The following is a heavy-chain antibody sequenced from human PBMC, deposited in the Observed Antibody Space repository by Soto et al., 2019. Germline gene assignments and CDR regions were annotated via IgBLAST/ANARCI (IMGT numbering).Heavy chain of an antibody. D-gene: IGHD2-2*01. J-gene: IGHJ6*02. V-gene: IGHV4-31*03. CDR1: GGSISSGGYY. CDR2: IYYSGST. Sequence: QVQLQESGPGLVKPSQTLSLTCTVSGGSISSGGYYWSWIRQHPGKGLEWIGYIYYSGSTYYNPSLKCRVTLTIDTSKNQFSLKLSSVTAADTAVYYCARGGGVVVVPAAMSSGAGMDVWGQGTTVTVSS. CDR3: ARGGGVVVVPAAMSSGAGMDV.